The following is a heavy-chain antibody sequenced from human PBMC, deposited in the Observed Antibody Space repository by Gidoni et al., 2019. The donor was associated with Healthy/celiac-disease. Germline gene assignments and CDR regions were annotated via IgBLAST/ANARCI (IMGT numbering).Heavy chain of an antibody. CDR3: ATAAAGTGTGY. Sequence: GLEWIGEIYHSGSTNYNPSLKSRVTISVDKSKNQFSLKLSSVTAADTAVYYCATAAAGTGTGYWGQGTLVTVSS. J-gene: IGHJ4*02. CDR2: IYHSGST. D-gene: IGHD6-13*01. V-gene: IGHV4-4*02.